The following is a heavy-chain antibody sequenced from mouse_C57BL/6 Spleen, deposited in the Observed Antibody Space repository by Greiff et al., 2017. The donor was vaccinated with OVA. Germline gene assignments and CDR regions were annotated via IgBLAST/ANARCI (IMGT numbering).Heavy chain of an antibody. CDR1: GYTFTSYW. J-gene: IGHJ3*01. Sequence: QVQLQQPGAELVMPGASVKLSCKASGYTFTSYWMHWVKQRPGQGLEWIGEIDPSDSYTNYNQKFKGKSTLTVDKSSSTADMQLSSLTSEDSAVYYCARTLTTGFAYWGQGTLVTVSA. V-gene: IGHV1-69*01. CDR2: IDPSDSYT. D-gene: IGHD1-1*01. CDR3: ARTLTTGFAY.